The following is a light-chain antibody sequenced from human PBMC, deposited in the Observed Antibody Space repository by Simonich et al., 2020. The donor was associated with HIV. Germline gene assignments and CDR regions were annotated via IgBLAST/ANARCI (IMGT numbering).Light chain of an antibody. J-gene: IGKJ1*01. Sequence: EIVLTQSPATLSLSPGERATLSCRASQSVTSYLAWYQNKPGQAPRLLIYDASNRATGIPARFSGSGSGTDFTLTISSLEPEDFAIYYCQQSSHWPTFGQGTKVEIK. CDR1: QSVTSY. V-gene: IGKV3-11*01. CDR3: QQSSHWPT. CDR2: DAS.